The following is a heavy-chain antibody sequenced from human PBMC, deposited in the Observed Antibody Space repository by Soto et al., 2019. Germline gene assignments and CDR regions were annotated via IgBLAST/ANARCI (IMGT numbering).Heavy chain of an antibody. V-gene: IGHV3-21*02. CDR3: AREGYLYVDSVSTCFDY. D-gene: IGHD4-17*01. Sequence: EVQLVESGGGLVKPGGSLRLSCAASGFTFSSYSMNWVRQAPGKGLEWVSSISTTSSFIYSADSVKGRFTISRDNAKNSLYLQMNSLRAEDTAVYYCAREGYLYVDSVSTCFDYWGQGTLVTVSS. J-gene: IGHJ4*02. CDR1: GFTFSSYS. CDR2: ISTTSSFI.